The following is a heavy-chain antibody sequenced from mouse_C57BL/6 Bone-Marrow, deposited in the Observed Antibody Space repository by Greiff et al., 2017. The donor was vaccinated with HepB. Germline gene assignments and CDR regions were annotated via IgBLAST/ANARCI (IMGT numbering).Heavy chain of an antibody. CDR1: GYTFTSYG. D-gene: IGHD2-4*01. J-gene: IGHJ3*01. CDR3: ARPFYDYDGFAY. V-gene: IGHV1-81*01. Sequence: QVQLQQSGAELARPGASVKLSCKASGYTFTSYGISWVKQRTGQGLEWIGEIYPRSGNTYYNEKFKGKATLTADKSSSTAYMELRSLTSEDSAVYFCARPFYDYDGFAYWGQGTLVTVSA. CDR2: IYPRSGNT.